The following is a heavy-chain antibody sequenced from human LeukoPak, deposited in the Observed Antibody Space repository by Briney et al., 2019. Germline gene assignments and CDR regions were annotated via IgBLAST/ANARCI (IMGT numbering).Heavy chain of an antibody. Sequence: ASVKVSCKASGYTFTSYDINWVRQATGQGLKWMGWMNPNSGNTGYAQKFQGRVTMTRNTSISTAYMELSSLRSEDTAVYYCARAVRGDSGSYYYYYTDVWGKGTTVTVSS. CDR2: MNPNSGNT. CDR1: GYTFTSYD. CDR3: ARAVRGDSGSYYYYYTDV. D-gene: IGHD1-26*01. V-gene: IGHV1-8*01. J-gene: IGHJ6*03.